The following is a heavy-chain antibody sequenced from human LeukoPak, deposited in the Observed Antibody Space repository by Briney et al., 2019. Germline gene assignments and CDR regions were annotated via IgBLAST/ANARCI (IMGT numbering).Heavy chain of an antibody. Sequence: GGSLRLSCAASGFTFRNYWMHWVRQVPGKGLVWVSRINDDGTFTTYADSVKGRFIISRDNAKNSLYLQMNSLRAEDTALYYCARGLSSSWPPDAFDIWGQGTLVTVSS. J-gene: IGHJ3*02. CDR2: INDDGTFT. CDR1: GFTFRNYW. D-gene: IGHD6-13*01. V-gene: IGHV3-74*01. CDR3: ARGLSSSWPPDAFDI.